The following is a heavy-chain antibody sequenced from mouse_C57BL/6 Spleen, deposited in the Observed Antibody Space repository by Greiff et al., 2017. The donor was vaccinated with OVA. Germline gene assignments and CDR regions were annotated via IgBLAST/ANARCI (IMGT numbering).Heavy chain of an antibody. Sequence: EVKLEESGPGLVKPSQSLSLTCSVTGYSITSGYYWNWIRQFPGNKLEWMGYISYDGSNNYNPSLKNRISITRDTSKNQFFLKLNSVTTEDTATYYCARGDYDYDERDYWGQGTTLTVSS. D-gene: IGHD2-4*01. CDR1: GYSITSGYY. CDR2: ISYDGSN. CDR3: ARGDYDYDERDY. V-gene: IGHV3-6*01. J-gene: IGHJ2*01.